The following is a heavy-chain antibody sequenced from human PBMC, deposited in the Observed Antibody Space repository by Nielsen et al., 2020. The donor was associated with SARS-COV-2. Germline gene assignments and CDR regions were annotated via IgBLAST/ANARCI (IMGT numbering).Heavy chain of an antibody. J-gene: IGHJ4*02. CDR3: AKLSSIAARPVGDYFDY. Sequence: GESLKISCAASGFTFSSYAMSWVRQAPGKGLEWVSAISGSGGSTYYADSVKGRFTISRDNSKNTLCLQMNSLRAEDTAVYYCAKLSSIAARPVGDYFDYWGQGTLVTVSS. V-gene: IGHV3-23*01. CDR1: GFTFSSYA. CDR2: ISGSGGST. D-gene: IGHD6-6*01.